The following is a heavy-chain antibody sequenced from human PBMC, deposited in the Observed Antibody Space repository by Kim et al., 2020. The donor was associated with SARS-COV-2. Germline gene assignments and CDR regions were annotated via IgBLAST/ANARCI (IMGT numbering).Heavy chain of an antibody. CDR1: GFTFSSYT. D-gene: IGHD3-16*01. CDR3: AKLPTVSSQGDF. CDR2: ISGRSDDI. J-gene: IGHJ4*02. V-gene: IGHV3-21*01. Sequence: GGSLRLSCAVSGFTFSSYTMNWVRQAPGKGLEWVSSISGRSDDIQYADSVRGRFTISRDNTKNSLYLQMNSLGAEDAALYYCAKLPTVSSQGDFWGQGTQVTVSS.